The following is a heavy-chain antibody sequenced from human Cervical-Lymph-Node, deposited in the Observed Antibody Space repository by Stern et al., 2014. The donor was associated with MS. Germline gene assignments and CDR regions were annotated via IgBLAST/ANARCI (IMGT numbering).Heavy chain of an antibody. J-gene: IGHJ4*02. Sequence: VQLVESGPRLVKPSETLSLTCTVSGGSITTYYWNWIRQPPGKGLEWIGYFDHTGTTTYHPSLKSRVTISPDTSKNQLSLRLTAVTAADTAVYYCARNAVLDYWGQGSLVTVSS. CDR1: GGSITTYY. CDR3: ARNAVLDY. CDR2: FDHTGTT. D-gene: IGHD2-2*01. V-gene: IGHV4-59*01.